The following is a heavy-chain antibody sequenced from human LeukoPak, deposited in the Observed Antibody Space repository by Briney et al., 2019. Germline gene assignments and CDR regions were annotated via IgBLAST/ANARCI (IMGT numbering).Heavy chain of an antibody. D-gene: IGHD2-2*01. Sequence: GRSLRLSCAASGFIFSTFGIHWVRQTPGKGLEWVAVVWHDGSKQYYADSVKGRFIVSKDNSKNTVHLQMDSLRVDDTAVYYCARVVGVVPVAMLDSWGPGTLVTVSS. J-gene: IGHJ4*02. CDR3: ARVVGVVPVAMLDS. V-gene: IGHV3-33*01. CDR1: GFIFSTFG. CDR2: VWHDGSKQ.